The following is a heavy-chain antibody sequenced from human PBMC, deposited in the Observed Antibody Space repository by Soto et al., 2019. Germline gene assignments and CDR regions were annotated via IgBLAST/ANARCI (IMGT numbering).Heavy chain of an antibody. V-gene: IGHV4-59*08. CDR2: IFFDGPN. J-gene: IGHJ3*02. D-gene: IGHD7-27*01. Sequence: SETLSHTCPVAGGSISNYYWNWFRQPPRNGLELIGFIFFDGPNDYNPALDSRVTMSVDTSKIQFSLRLTSLTAAETAVYYCAGHHWGQAFDIWGPGSMVTVSS. CDR1: GGSISNYY. CDR3: AGHHWGQAFDI.